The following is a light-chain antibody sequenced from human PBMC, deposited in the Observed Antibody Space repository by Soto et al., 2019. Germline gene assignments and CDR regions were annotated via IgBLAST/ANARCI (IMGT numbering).Light chain of an antibody. Sequence: EIVMTQSPATLSVSPGERATLSCRASQSVSSNLAWYQQKPGQAPRLLIYDASNRATGIPARFSGSGSGTDFTLTISSLEPEDFAVYYCQQRSNGITFGQGTRLEI. CDR3: QQRSNGIT. CDR2: DAS. V-gene: IGKV3-11*01. CDR1: QSVSSN. J-gene: IGKJ5*01.